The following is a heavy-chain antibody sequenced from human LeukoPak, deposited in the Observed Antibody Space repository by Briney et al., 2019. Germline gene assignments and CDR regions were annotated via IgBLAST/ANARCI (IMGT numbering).Heavy chain of an antibody. CDR3: AYTEGDGD. J-gene: IGHJ4*02. V-gene: IGHV1-69*05. CDR2: IIPIFGKA. Sequence: ASVRVSCKASGGTFSSYAISWVRQAPGQGLEWMGRIIPIFGKANYAQKFQGRVTITTDESTSTAYMELSSLRSEDTAVYYCAYTEGDGDWGQGTLVTVSS. CDR1: GGTFSSYA. D-gene: IGHD2-2*02.